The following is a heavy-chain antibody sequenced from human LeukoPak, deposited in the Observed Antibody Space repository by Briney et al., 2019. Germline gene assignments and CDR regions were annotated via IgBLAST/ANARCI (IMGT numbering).Heavy chain of an antibody. D-gene: IGHD2-2*01. V-gene: IGHV4-39*01. Sequence: SETLSLTCTVSGGSISSSSYYWGWIRQPPGKGLEWIGSIYYSGSTYYNPSLKSRVTISVDTSKNQFSLKLSSVTAADTAVYYCARPGYCSGTSCPIVYWGQGTLVTISS. CDR1: GGSISSSSYY. CDR2: IYYSGST. J-gene: IGHJ4*02. CDR3: ARPGYCSGTSCPIVY.